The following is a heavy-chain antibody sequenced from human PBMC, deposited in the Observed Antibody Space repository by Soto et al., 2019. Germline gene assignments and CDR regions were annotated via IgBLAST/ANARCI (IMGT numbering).Heavy chain of an antibody. V-gene: IGHV6-1*01. CDR2: TYYRSKWYY. Sequence: VQLQQSGPGLVKPSQTLSLTCAISGDSVSSNHATWDWIRQSPSSGLEWLGRTYYRSKWYYDYALSVKSRITINPDTSNNQLSLQLNSVTPDDTAVYYCVILIGNSWLDSWGQGTLVTVSS. CDR1: GDSVSSNHAT. CDR3: VILIGNSWLDS. J-gene: IGHJ5*01. D-gene: IGHD3-16*01.